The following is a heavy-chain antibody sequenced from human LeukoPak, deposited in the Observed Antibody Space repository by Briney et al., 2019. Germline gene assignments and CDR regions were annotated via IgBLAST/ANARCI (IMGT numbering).Heavy chain of an antibody. CDR1: GYTFTGYY. J-gene: IGHJ5*02. CDR2: INPNSGGT. Sequence: ASVKVSCKASGYTFTGYYMHWVRQAPGQGLEWMGWINPNSGGTNYAQKFQGRVTMTRDTSISTAYMELSRLRSDDTAVYYYAREYYYDSSPGRFDPWGQGTLVTVSS. V-gene: IGHV1-2*02. D-gene: IGHD3-22*01. CDR3: AREYYYDSSPGRFDP.